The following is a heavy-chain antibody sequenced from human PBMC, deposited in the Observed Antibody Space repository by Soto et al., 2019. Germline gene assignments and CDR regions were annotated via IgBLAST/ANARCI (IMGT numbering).Heavy chain of an antibody. CDR1: GFTFSSYA. D-gene: IGHD3-22*01. Sequence: QVQLVESGGGVVQPGRSLRLSCAASGFTFSSYAMHWVRQAPGKGLEWVAVISYDGSNEYYADSVKGRFTISRDNSKNTLYLQVNSLSAEDTAVYYCARPFYYDSSGYYYVTYWGQGTLVTVSS. J-gene: IGHJ4*02. CDR3: ARPFYYDSSGYYYVTY. CDR2: ISYDGSNE. V-gene: IGHV3-30-3*01.